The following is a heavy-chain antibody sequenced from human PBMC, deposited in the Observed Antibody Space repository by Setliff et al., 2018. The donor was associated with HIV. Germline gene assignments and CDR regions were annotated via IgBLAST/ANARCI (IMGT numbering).Heavy chain of an antibody. V-gene: IGHV5-51*01. CDR1: GYTFARYW. CDR3: ARVGIRGVISWFDP. D-gene: IGHD3-10*01. J-gene: IGHJ5*02. CDR2: IYPGDSDT. Sequence: GESLKISCKGFGYTFARYWIGWVRQMPGKGLEWMGIIYPGDSDTRYSPSFQGHVTISADKSINTAFLHWSSLEASDTAKYYCARVGIRGVISWFDPWGQGTLVTVS.